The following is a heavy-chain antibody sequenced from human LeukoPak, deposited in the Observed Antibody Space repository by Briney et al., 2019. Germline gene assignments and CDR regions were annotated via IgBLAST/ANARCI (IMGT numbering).Heavy chain of an antibody. V-gene: IGHV1-2*02. D-gene: IGHD2-2*02. CDR1: GYTFTAYY. J-gene: IGHJ6*03. CDR3: ARVYGADCSSTSCYTNYYYYMDV. CDR2: INPNSGGT. Sequence: ASVKVSCKASGYTFTAYYLHWVRQAPGQGLEWMGWINPNSGGTNYAQKFQGRVTMTRDTSISTAYMELSRLRSDDTAVYYCARVYGADCSSTSCYTNYYYYMDVWGKGTTVTVSS.